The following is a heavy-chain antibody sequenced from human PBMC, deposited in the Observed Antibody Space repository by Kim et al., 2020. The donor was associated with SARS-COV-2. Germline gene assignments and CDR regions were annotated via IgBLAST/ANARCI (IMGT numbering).Heavy chain of an antibody. Sequence: YAASVKGRFTISRDDSKSIAYLQMNSLKTEDTAVYYCTREYEMATPPFDYWGQGTLVTVSS. CDR3: TREYEMATPPFDY. V-gene: IGHV3-49*02. J-gene: IGHJ4*02. D-gene: IGHD5-12*01.